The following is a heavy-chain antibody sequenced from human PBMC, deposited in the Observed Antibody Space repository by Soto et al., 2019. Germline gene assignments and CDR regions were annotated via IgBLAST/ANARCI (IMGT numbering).Heavy chain of an antibody. D-gene: IGHD3-22*01. V-gene: IGHV3-30-3*01. CDR2: ISYDGSNK. CDR3: ARNSYPHYYDSSGYGFPDY. CDR1: GFTFSSYA. J-gene: IGHJ4*02. Sequence: GGSLRLSCAASGFTFSSYAMHWVRQAPGKGLEWVAVISYDGSNKYYADSVKGRFTISRDNSKNTLYLQMNSLRAEDTAVYYCARNSYPHYYDSSGYGFPDYWGQGTLVTVSS.